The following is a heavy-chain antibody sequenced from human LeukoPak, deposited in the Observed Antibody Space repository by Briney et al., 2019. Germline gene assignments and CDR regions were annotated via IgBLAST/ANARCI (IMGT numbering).Heavy chain of an antibody. CDR1: GFTVSSNY. Sequence: GGSLRLSCAASGFTVSSNYMSWVRQAPGKGLEWVSVIYSGGSTYYADSVKGRFTISRDNSKNTLYLQMNSLRAEDTAVYYCARAGYYGSGSALAFDPWGQGTLVTVSS. D-gene: IGHD3-10*01. CDR3: ARAGYYGSGSALAFDP. V-gene: IGHV3-66*01. J-gene: IGHJ5*02. CDR2: IYSGGST.